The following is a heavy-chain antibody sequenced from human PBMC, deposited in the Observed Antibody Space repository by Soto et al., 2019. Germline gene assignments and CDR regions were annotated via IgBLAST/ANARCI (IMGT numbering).Heavy chain of an antibody. CDR1: GFTFSSYG. CDR3: ARAGRPVTAKTLGY. D-gene: IGHD5-18*01. Sequence: QVQLVESGGGVVQPGRSLRLSCAASGFTFSSYGMHWVRQAPGEGLEWVAVIWYDGSNKYYADSVKGRFTISRDNSKNTLYLQMNSLRAEDTAVYYCARAGRPVTAKTLGYWGQGTLVTVSS. V-gene: IGHV3-33*01. CDR2: IWYDGSNK. J-gene: IGHJ4*02.